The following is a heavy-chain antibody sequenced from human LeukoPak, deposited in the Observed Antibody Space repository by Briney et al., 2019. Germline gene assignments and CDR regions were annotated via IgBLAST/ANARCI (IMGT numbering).Heavy chain of an antibody. CDR2: ISGSGDIT. CDR1: GFTFSNYA. Sequence: GGSLRLSCAASGFTFSNYAMSWVRQAPGKRLEWVSGISGSGDITYYADSVKGRFTISRDNSKNTLYLQINSLRAEDTAVYYCAKDVLGEDNWFDPWGQGTLVTVSS. J-gene: IGHJ5*02. V-gene: IGHV3-23*01. D-gene: IGHD3-10*01. CDR3: AKDVLGEDNWFDP.